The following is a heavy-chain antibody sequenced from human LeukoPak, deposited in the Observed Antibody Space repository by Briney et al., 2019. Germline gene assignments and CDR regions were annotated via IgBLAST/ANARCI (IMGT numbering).Heavy chain of an antibody. CDR1: GGSISSYY. Sequence: PSETLSLTCTVSGGSISSYYWSWIRQPAGKGLEWIGRIYTSGCTNYNPSLKSRVTMSVDTSKNQFSLKLSSVTAADTAVYYCARDNWNYRGPNWFDPWGQGTLVTVSS. CDR3: ARDNWNYRGPNWFDP. J-gene: IGHJ5*02. V-gene: IGHV4-4*07. CDR2: IYTSGCT. D-gene: IGHD1-7*01.